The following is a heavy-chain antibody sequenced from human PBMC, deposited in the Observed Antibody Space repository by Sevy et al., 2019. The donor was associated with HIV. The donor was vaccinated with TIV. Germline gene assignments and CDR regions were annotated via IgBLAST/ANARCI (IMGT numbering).Heavy chain of an antibody. D-gene: IGHD3-3*01. J-gene: IGHJ4*02. V-gene: IGHV3-33*06. CDR2: IWYDGSNK. CDR1: GFTFSSYG. Sequence: GESLKISCAASGFTFSSYGMHGVRQAPGKGLEWVAVIWYDGSNKYYADSVKGRFTISRDNSKNTMYLQMNSLRAEDTAVYYCAKPHGFYPHGAYYFDYWGQGTLVTVSS. CDR3: AKPHGFYPHGAYYFDY.